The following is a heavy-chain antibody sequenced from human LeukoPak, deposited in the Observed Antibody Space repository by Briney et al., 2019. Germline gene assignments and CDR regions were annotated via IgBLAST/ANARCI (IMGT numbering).Heavy chain of an antibody. CDR2: IDPSDSYT. J-gene: IGHJ4*02. CDR3: ASGNDYRLDY. Sequence: GESLRISCQGSGYRFTSYWITWVRQMPGKGLEWMGRIDPSDSYTKYSPSFQGHVTISADKSISTGYLQWSSLKASDTAMYYCASGNDYRLDYWGQGTLVTVSS. D-gene: IGHD5-12*01. CDR1: GYRFTSYW. V-gene: IGHV5-10-1*01.